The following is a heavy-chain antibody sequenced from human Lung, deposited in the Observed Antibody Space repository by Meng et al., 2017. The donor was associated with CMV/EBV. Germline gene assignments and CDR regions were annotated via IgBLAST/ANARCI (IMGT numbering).Heavy chain of an antibody. CDR2: IYPDDSDT. D-gene: IGHD4-23*01. CDR3: ARLGVTRAVGYYYYARDV. Sequence: GESLKISCKGSGYRFTSYWIGWVRQMPGKGLDWMGIIYPDDSDTRYSPSFQGQVTISADKSISTAYLQWRSLKASDTAIYYCARLGVTRAVGYYYYARDVWGQGTXVTVAS. CDR1: GYRFTSYW. J-gene: IGHJ6*02. V-gene: IGHV5-51*01.